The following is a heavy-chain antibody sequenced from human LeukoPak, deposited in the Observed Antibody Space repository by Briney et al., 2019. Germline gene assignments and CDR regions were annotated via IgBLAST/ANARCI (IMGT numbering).Heavy chain of an antibody. V-gene: IGHV5-51*01. J-gene: IGHJ4*02. CDR1: GYSFSNYW. CDR3: VRQAIGGATDY. Sequence: GESLKISCKGSGYSFSNYWIGWVRQMPGKGLEWMGIIHPGDSETRYSPSFQGQATISADKSISTAYLQWSSLKASDTAMYYCVRQAIGGATDYWGQGTLVTVSS. D-gene: IGHD1-26*01. CDR2: IHPGDSET.